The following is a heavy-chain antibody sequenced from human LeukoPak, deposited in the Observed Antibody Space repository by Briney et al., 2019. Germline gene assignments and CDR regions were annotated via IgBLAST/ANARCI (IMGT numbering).Heavy chain of an antibody. V-gene: IGHV5-51*01. CDR3: ARLSWDYKLLLSGDDVFDI. J-gene: IGHJ3*02. Sequence: GESLKISCKGSGYSFTSYGIGWVRQMPGKGLEWMGIIYPGDSDTRYSPSFQGQVTISADKSISTAYLQWSSLKASDTAMYYCARLSWDYKLLLSGDDVFDIWGQGTMVTVS. CDR2: IYPGDSDT. CDR1: GYSFTSYG. D-gene: IGHD2-2*01.